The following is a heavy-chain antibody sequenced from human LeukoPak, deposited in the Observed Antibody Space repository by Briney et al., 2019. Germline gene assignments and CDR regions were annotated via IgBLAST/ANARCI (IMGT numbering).Heavy chain of an antibody. CDR3: ARMAGLSWFDP. CDR2: IKEDGSEK. CDR1: GFTFSNYW. D-gene: IGHD5-24*01. V-gene: IGHV3-7*01. J-gene: IGHJ5*02. Sequence: GGSPRLSCAASGFTFSNYWMSWVRQAPGKGLEWVANIKEDGSEKYYVDSVKGRFTISRDNAKNSLYLQMNSLRAEDTAVYYCARMAGLSWFDPWGQGTLVTVSS.